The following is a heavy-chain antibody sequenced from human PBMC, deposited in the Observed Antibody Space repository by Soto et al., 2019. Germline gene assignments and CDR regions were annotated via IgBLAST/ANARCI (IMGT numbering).Heavy chain of an antibody. V-gene: IGHV4-34*01. CDR3: ARLGEAPVGATPNNWFDP. CDR1: GGSFSGYY. D-gene: IGHD1-26*01. J-gene: IGHJ5*02. CDR2: INHSGST. Sequence: PSETLSLTCAVYGGSFSGYYWGWIRQPPGKGLEWIGEINHSGSTNYNPSLKSRVTISVDTSKNQFSLKLSSVTAADTAVYYCARLGEAPVGATPNNWFDPWGQGTLVTVSS.